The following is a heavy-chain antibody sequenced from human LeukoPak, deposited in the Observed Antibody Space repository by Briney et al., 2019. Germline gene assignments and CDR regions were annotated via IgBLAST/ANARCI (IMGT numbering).Heavy chain of an antibody. V-gene: IGHV3-30*02. CDR3: TTALDSSGYASYYYYYMDV. CDR1: GFTFSSYG. Sequence: GGSLRLSCAASGFTFSSYGMHWVRQAPGKGLEWVAFIRYDGSNKYYADSVKGRFTISRDNSENTLYLQMNSLKTEDTAVYYCTTALDSSGYASYYYYYMDVWGKGTTVTISS. CDR2: IRYDGSNK. D-gene: IGHD3-22*01. J-gene: IGHJ6*03.